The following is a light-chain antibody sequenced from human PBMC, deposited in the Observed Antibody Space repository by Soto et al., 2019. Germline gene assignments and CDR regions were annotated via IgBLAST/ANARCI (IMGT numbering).Light chain of an antibody. V-gene: IGLV2-8*01. CDR1: SSDVGAYSH. Sequence: QSVLTQPPSASGSPGQSVTISCTGTSSDVGAYSHVCWYQQHPGKVPKLIIYEVSERPSGVPDRFSGSKSGNTASLTVAALQAEDQADYYCSSFAGNYWVFGGGTKLTVL. CDR2: EVS. CDR3: SSFAGNYWV. J-gene: IGLJ3*02.